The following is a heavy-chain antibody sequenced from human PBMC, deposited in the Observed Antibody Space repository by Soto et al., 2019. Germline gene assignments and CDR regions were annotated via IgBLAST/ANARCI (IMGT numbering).Heavy chain of an antibody. V-gene: IGHV1-8*01. J-gene: IGHJ6*03. CDR3: ARGYANWGSTTYYYVDV. CDR1: GYTFTSYD. D-gene: IGHD7-27*01. Sequence: ASVKVSCKASGYTFTSYDINWVRQATGQGLEWMGWMNPNSGNTGYAQKFQGRVTMTRNTSISTAYMELSSLRSEDTAVYYCARGYANWGSTTYYYVDVWGKGTTVTVSS. CDR2: MNPNSGNT.